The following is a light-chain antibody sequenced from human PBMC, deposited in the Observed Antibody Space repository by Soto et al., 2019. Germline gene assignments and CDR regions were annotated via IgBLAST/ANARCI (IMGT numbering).Light chain of an antibody. CDR2: DAS. Sequence: DIQMTQSPSTLSASVGDRVTITCRASQRFSTWLAWYQQKPGKAPKLLIYDASSLEGGVPSRFSGRVSGTEFTLTISGLQPYDFATYYCQQYNSSPYTCDQGTKMEIK. CDR3: QQYNSSPYT. J-gene: IGKJ2*01. V-gene: IGKV1-5*01. CDR1: QRFSTW.